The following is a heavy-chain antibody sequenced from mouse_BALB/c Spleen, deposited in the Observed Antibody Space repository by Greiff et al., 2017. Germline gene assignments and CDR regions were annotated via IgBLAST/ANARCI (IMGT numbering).Heavy chain of an antibody. V-gene: IGHV5-6-5*01. Sequence: EVKLLESGGGLVKPGGSLKLSCAASGFTFSSYAMSWVRQSPEKRLEWVASISSGGSTYYPDSVKGRFTISRDNARNILYLQMSSLRSEDTAMYYCARGLYGNYLFDYWGQGTTLTVSS. D-gene: IGHD2-1*01. CDR2: ISSGGST. J-gene: IGHJ2*01. CDR3: ARGLYGNYLFDY. CDR1: GFTFSSYA.